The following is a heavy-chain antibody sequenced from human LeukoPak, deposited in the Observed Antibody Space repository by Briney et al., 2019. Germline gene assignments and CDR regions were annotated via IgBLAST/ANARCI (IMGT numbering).Heavy chain of an antibody. CDR3: ARVGYDILTGYYAYYYYYMDV. CDR1: GFNFSIYA. V-gene: IGHV3-23*01. J-gene: IGHJ6*03. Sequence: GGSLRLSCAASGFNFSIYAMSWVRQAPGRGLQWVSGISASGATTYYADSLKGRFTVSRDISKNTLYLQMNSLRAEDTAVYYCARVGYDILTGYYAYYYYYMDVWGKGTTVTISS. D-gene: IGHD3-9*01. CDR2: ISASGATT.